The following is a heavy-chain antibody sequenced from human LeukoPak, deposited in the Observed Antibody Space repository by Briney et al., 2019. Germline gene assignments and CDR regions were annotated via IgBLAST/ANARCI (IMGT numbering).Heavy chain of an antibody. CDR3: AKSVPAIRGEIDY. J-gene: IGHJ4*02. Sequence: GGSLRLSCAASGFTFSDFGMHWVRQAPGKGLEWVAFIRYNGDDEQYADSVKGRFTISRDNSKDILYLQMNRLRAEDTAIYYCAKSVPAIRGEIDYWGQGTLVTVSS. V-gene: IGHV3-30*02. CDR2: IRYNGDDE. D-gene: IGHD3-10*01. CDR1: GFTFSDFG.